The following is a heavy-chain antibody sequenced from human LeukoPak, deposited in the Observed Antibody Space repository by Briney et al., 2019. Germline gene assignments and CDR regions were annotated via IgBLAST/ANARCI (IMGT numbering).Heavy chain of an antibody. CDR1: GYTSTGYY. D-gene: IGHD3-9*01. CDR3: ARRYYDALTGYYPFDH. Sequence: ASVKVSCKASGYTSTGYYMHWVRQAPGQGLEWMGWINPNSGGTNYAQKFQGRVTMTRDTSISTVYMELSRLTSDDTAVFYCARRYYDALTGYYPFDHWCQGTLVTVSS. V-gene: IGHV1-2*02. J-gene: IGHJ4*02. CDR2: INPNSGGT.